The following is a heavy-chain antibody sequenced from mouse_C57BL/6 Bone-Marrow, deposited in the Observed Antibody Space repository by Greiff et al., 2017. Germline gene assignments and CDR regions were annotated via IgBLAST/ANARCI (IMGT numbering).Heavy chain of an antibody. CDR2: INSDGGST. CDR1: EYEFPSHD. CDR3: ARPDGNYPDGY. Sequence: VQLQQSGGGLVQPGESLTLSCASTEYEFPSHDMSWVRKTPEKRLELVAAINSDGGSTSFPDTMERRFIISRDNTKKPLYLQIISLRSEETALYYCARPDGNYPDGYWGQGTTLTVSS. J-gene: IGHJ2*01. D-gene: IGHD2-1*01. V-gene: IGHV5-2*01.